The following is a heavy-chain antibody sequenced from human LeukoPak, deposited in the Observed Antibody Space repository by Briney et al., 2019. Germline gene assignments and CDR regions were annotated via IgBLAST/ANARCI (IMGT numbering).Heavy chain of an antibody. V-gene: IGHV3-11*01. CDR1: GFTLSDYY. Sequence: GGSLRLSCAASGFTLSDYYMSWIRQAPGKGLEWVSYISSSGSTIYYADSVKGRFTISRDNAKNSLYLQMNSLRAEDTAVYYCASSLAYCGGDCYAHYWGQGTLVTVSS. CDR2: ISSSGSTI. CDR3: ASSLAYCGGDCYAHY. D-gene: IGHD2-21*02. J-gene: IGHJ4*02.